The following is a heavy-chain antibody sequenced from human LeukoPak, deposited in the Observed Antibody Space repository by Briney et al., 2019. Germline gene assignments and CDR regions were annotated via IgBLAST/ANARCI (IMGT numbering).Heavy chain of an antibody. D-gene: IGHD3-10*01. CDR2: ISSSSSYI. V-gene: IGHV3-21*01. Sequence: GGSLRLSCVASGFPFSSYWMNWVRQAPGKGLEWVSSISSSSSYIYYADSVKGRFTISRDNAKNSLYLQMNSLRAEDTAVYYCARDQSTMVRFFDYWGQGTLVTVSS. CDR3: ARDQSTMVRFFDY. J-gene: IGHJ4*02. CDR1: GFPFSSYW.